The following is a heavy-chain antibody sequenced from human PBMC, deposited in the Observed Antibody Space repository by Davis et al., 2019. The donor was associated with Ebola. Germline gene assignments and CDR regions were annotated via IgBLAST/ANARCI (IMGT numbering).Heavy chain of an antibody. CDR1: GYTFTSYY. Sequence: SVKVSCKASGYTFTSYYMHWVRQAPGQGLEWMGRIIPILGIANYAQKFQGRVTITADTSTSTAYMELSSLRSEDTAVYYCARPDTGGTGLGLDYWGQETLVTVSS. V-gene: IGHV1-69*10. CDR2: IIPILGIA. J-gene: IGHJ4*02. CDR3: ARPDTGGTGLGLDY. D-gene: IGHD3-16*01.